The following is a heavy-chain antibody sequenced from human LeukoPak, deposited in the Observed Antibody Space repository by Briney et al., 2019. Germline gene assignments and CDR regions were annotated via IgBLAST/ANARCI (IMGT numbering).Heavy chain of an antibody. CDR3: AREILGGFNPGAY. Sequence: SETLSLTCTVSLDSTTSNFWSWVRHPPRKGLEWIGEIHRSGSPNYNPSLQSRVTISIDRSRNQIVLELSSVTAADTAVYYCAREILGGFNPGAYWGQGTLVTVSS. V-gene: IGHV4-4*02. J-gene: IGHJ4*02. CDR1: LDSTTSNF. CDR2: IHRSGSP. D-gene: IGHD1-14*01.